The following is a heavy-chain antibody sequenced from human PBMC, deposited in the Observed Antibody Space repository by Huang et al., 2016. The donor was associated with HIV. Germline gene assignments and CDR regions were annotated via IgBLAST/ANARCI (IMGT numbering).Heavy chain of an antibody. CDR1: GFTFSSYG. V-gene: IGHV3-30*18. D-gene: IGHD6-13*01. CDR2: MSYDGKTK. Sequence: QVQVVESGGGVVQPGRSLRISCAASGFTFSSYGMHWVRQAPGKGLEWVAVMSYDGKTKYYADSVKGRFSISRDNSKTTVYLQLNSLRVEDTAVYYCAKGGSAAAVLDFWGQGTLVTVSS. J-gene: IGHJ4*02. CDR3: AKGGSAAAVLDF.